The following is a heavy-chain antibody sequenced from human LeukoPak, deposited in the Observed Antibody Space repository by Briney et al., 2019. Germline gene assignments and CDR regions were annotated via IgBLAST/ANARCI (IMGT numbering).Heavy chain of an antibody. J-gene: IGHJ6*03. CDR3: ARAGGELYYDILTGYYYYYYMDV. V-gene: IGHV1-8*01. CDR1: GYTFTGYD. CDR2: MNPNSGNT. Sequence: ASVKVSCKASGYTFTGYDINWVRQATGQGLEWMGWMNPNSGNTGYAQKFQGRVTMTRNTSISTAYMELSSLRSEDTAVYYCARAGGELYYDILTGYYYYYYMDVWGKGTTVTVSS. D-gene: IGHD3-9*01.